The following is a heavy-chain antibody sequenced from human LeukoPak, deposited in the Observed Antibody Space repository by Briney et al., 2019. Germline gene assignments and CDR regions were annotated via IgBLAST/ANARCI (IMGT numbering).Heavy chain of an antibody. CDR1: GFTFGDYA. Sequence: GGSLRLSCTASGFTFGDYAMSWFRQAPGKGLEWVGFIRSKAYGGTTEYAASVKGRFTISRDDSKSIAYLQMNSLKTEDTAVYYCTRGPWGYYDILTGYYPGFTFDYWGQGTLVTVSS. V-gene: IGHV3-49*03. CDR2: IRSKAYGGTT. D-gene: IGHD3-9*01. J-gene: IGHJ4*02. CDR3: TRGPWGYYDILTGYYPGFTFDY.